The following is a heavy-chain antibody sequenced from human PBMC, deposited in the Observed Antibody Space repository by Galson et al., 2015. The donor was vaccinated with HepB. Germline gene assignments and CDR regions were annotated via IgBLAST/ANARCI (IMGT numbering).Heavy chain of an antibody. V-gene: IGHV1-3*01. CDR3: ASFGGGSDLYYDSSGYHY. Sequence: SVKVSCKASGYTFTSYAMHWVRQAPGQRLEWMGWINAGNGNTKYSQKFQGRVTITRDTSASTAYMELSSLRSEDTAVYYCASFGGGSDLYYDSSGYHYWGQGTLVTVSS. CDR2: INAGNGNT. CDR1: GYTFTSYA. J-gene: IGHJ4*02. D-gene: IGHD3-22*01.